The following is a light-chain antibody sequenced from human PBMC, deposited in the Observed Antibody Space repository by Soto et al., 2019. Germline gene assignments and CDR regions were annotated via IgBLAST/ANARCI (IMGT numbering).Light chain of an antibody. CDR3: QQLNSYPLT. CDR2: AAL. V-gene: IGKV1-9*01. CDR1: QGISSY. J-gene: IGKJ1*01. Sequence: DIQLTQSPSFLSASVGDRVTITCRASQGISSYLAWYQQKPGQAPKLLIYAALILQSGVPSRFSGSGSGTEFTLTISSLQPEDFATYYCQQLNSYPLTCGQGTKVEIK.